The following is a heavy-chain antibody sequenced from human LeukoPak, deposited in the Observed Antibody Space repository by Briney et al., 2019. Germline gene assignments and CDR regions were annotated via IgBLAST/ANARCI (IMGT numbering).Heavy chain of an antibody. CDR2: ISGSGAST. J-gene: IGHJ3*02. CDR3: GKGGEWKPTDI. CDR1: RFTFSTSA. Sequence: GGSLRLSCAASRFTFSTSAMSWVRQAPGKGLEWISDISGSGASTYSADPVKGRFTISRDNSKDILYLQMKRLGAEGKAVYYCGKGGEWKPTDIWGQGTIVTVSS. V-gene: IGHV3-23*01. D-gene: IGHD1-26*01.